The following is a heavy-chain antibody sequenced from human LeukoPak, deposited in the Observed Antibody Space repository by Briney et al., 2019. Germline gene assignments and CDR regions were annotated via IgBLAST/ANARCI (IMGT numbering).Heavy chain of an antibody. V-gene: IGHV3-23*01. CDR1: GFTFSTYG. CDR2: ISSSGGTT. CDR3: AEREPSGKYFDY. Sequence: PGGSLRLSCAASGFTFSTYGMSWVRQAPGKGLEWFSTISSSGGTTYYADSVKGRFTISRDNSKNTLYLQMNSLRAEDTAVYYCAEREPSGKYFDYWGQGTLVTVSS. J-gene: IGHJ4*02. D-gene: IGHD1-26*01.